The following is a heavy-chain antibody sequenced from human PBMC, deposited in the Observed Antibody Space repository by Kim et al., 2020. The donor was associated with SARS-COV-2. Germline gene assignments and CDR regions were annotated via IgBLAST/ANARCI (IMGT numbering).Heavy chain of an antibody. CDR2: IIPIFGTA. CDR3: ARGPEGNYYGSGSYLYWFDP. CDR1: GGTFSSYA. J-gene: IGHJ5*02. D-gene: IGHD3-10*01. V-gene: IGHV1-69*13. Sequence: SVKVSCKASGGTFSSYAISWVRQAPGQGLEWMGGIIPIFGTANYAQKFQGRVTITADGSTSTAYMELSSMRSEDTAVYYCARGPEGNYYGSGSYLYWFDPWGQGTLVTVSS.